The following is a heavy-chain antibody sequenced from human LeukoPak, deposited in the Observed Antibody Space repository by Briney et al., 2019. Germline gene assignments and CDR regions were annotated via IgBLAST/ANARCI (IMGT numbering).Heavy chain of an antibody. CDR1: GGALSGYY. J-gene: IGHJ4*02. D-gene: IGHD1-26*01. CDR3: AMRIVGATIALAQRDY. CDR2: INHSGST. Sequence: KPGLTLSVTCAVYGGALSGYYWRSIRQPPGKWLEWFGGINHSGSTNSNPYLKSRVTISVATSKNQFSLKLSSVTAADTAVYYCAMRIVGATIALAQRDYWGQGTLVTVSS. V-gene: IGHV4-34*01.